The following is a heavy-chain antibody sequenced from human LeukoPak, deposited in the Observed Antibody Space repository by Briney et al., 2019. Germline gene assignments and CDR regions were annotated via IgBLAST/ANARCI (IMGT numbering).Heavy chain of an antibody. J-gene: IGHJ4*02. D-gene: IGHD3-22*01. Sequence: PGGSLRLSCAVSGFTFNNYWMHWVRQAPGKGLVWVSRIKSDGSSTSYADSVKGRFTISRDNAKNTLYLQMNSLRAEDTAVYYCARRGVDYYDSSGYYYDPAYYFDYWGQGTLVTVSS. CDR3: ARRGVDYYDSSGYYYDPAYYFDY. CDR1: GFTFNNYW. CDR2: IKSDGSST. V-gene: IGHV3-74*01.